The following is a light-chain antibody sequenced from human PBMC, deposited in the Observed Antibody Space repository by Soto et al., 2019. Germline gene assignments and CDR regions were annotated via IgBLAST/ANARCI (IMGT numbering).Light chain of an antibody. V-gene: IGKV3-20*01. J-gene: IGKJ1*01. Sequence: EIVLTQSPGTLSLSPGERATLSCRASQSVSSSYLAWYQQKPGQAPRLLIYGASSRATGIPDRFSGSGSGTDFTLNISRLEPEDFAVYYCQQYGSSPTTLGQGTKVDIK. CDR3: QQYGSSPTT. CDR1: QSVSSSY. CDR2: GAS.